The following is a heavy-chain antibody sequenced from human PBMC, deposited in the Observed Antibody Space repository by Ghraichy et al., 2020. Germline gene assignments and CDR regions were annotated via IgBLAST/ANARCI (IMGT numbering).Heavy chain of an antibody. CDR3: SKGGVITFWYFDY. J-gene: IGHJ4*02. CDR1: GFTLSNYA. CDR2: LSGSGGSP. D-gene: IGHD3-22*01. Sequence: GESLNISCAASGFTLSNYAMRWVRQAPGKGLEWVSALSGSGGSPYYADSVRGRFTISRDNSKNMLYLQMNSLRAEDTAVYYCSKGGVITFWYFDYWGQGALVTVSS. V-gene: IGHV3-23*01.